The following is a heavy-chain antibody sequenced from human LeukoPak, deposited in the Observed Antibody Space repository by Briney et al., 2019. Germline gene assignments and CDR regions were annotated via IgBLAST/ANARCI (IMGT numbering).Heavy chain of an antibody. CDR1: GFTVSSNY. Sequence: PGGSLRLSCAASGFTVSSNYMSWVRQAPGKGLEWVSVIYSGGSTYYADSVKRRFTISRDNSKNTLYLQMNSLRAEDTAVYYCARAGYYDSSGYPYYFDYWGQGTLVTVSS. D-gene: IGHD3-22*01. CDR2: IYSGGST. CDR3: ARAGYYDSSGYPYYFDY. J-gene: IGHJ4*02. V-gene: IGHV3-53*01.